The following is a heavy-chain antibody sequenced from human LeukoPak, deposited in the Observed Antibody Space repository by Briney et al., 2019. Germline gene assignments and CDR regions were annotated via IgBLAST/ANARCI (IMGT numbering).Heavy chain of an antibody. D-gene: IGHD2-21*01. CDR2: INPDGNKK. J-gene: IGHJ4*02. Sequence: GGSLRLSCAASGLIFSGSWMNWVRQAPGKGLEWVTTINPDGNKKGVADSVRGRFTISRDDAENSLYLQMNSLRAEDTAVYYCARDFAYKKFDYWGQGTLVTVSS. V-gene: IGHV3-7*03. CDR3: ARDFAYKKFDY. CDR1: GLIFSGSW.